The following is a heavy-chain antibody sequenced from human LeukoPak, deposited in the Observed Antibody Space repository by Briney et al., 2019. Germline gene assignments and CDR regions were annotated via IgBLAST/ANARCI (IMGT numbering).Heavy chain of an antibody. D-gene: IGHD3-22*01. V-gene: IGHV4-4*02. Sequence: SETLSLTCGVSGGSITTTNYWSWVRQPPGGGLEWIGEISLAGRTRYNPSLKSRVTISVDTSKNQFSLKLSSVTAADTAVYYCARDEYYYDSSGYYRDAFDIWGQGTMVTVSS. J-gene: IGHJ3*02. CDR2: ISLAGRT. CDR1: GGSITTTNY. CDR3: ARDEYYYDSSGYYRDAFDI.